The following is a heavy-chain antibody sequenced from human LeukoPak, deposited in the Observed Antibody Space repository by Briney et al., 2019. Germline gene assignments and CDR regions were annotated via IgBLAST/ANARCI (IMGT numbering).Heavy chain of an antibody. CDR2: VQYSGNT. CDR1: GGSLSTYY. D-gene: IGHD1-26*01. Sequence: SETLSLTCTVSGGSLSTYYWSWVRQSPGEGLEWIGCVQYSGNTKYNPFFKSRVTISVDTSKNQFSLRLSSVSTADTAMYFCARGINVGATSYWGQGTLVTVSA. CDR3: ARGINVGATSY. J-gene: IGHJ4*02. V-gene: IGHV4-59*01.